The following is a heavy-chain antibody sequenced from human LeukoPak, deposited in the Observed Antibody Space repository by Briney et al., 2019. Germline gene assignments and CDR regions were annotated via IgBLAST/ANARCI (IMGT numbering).Heavy chain of an antibody. D-gene: IGHD6-13*01. J-gene: IGHJ4*02. Sequence: GASLKISCKGSGSSFTSYWIGWVRQMPGKGLEWMGIIYPGDSDTRYSPSFQGQVTISADKSSSTSYLQWSSLKASATAMYYCARSPAAAGTVGYWGQGTLVTVSS. CDR3: ARSPAAAGTVGY. CDR2: IYPGDSDT. CDR1: GSSFTSYW. V-gene: IGHV5-51*01.